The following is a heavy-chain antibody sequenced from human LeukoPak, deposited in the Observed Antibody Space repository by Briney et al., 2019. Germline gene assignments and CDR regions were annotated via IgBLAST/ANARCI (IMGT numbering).Heavy chain of an antibody. D-gene: IGHD3-10*01. CDR2: IYSDNT. J-gene: IGHJ4*02. V-gene: IGHV3-53*01. CDR1: GFTVSSNS. Sequence: HPGGSLRLSCTVSGFTVSSNSMSWVRQAPGKGLEWVSFIYSDNTHYSDSVKGRFTISRDNSKNTLYLQMNSLRAEDTAVYYCARGHGTNTYYYGSGSYYVYWGQGTLVTVSS. CDR3: ARGHGTNTYYYGSGSYYVY.